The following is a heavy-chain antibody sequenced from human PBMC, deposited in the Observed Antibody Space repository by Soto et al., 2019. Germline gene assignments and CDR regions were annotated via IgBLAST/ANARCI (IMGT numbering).Heavy chain of an antibody. CDR2: IYYTGST. CDR3: ARGRHCSSTSCFGSPSIWVDP. D-gene: IGHD2-2*01. V-gene: IGHV4-59*01. Sequence: PPETLSLTCSVSGTTITGDYWGWIRHPTDKALDYIGHIYYTGSTGYNASLTSRVTISLDTSREKFSLELTSVNDADTAVYYCARGRHCSSTSCFGSPSIWVDPWGHGTLVT. J-gene: IGHJ5*02. CDR1: GTTITGDY.